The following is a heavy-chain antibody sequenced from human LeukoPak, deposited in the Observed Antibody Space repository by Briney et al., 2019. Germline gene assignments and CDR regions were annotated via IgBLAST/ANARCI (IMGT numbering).Heavy chain of an antibody. Sequence: PGGSLRLSCAASGFTFSSYAMSWVRQAPGKGLEWVSGIGGGGITTFYADSVKGRFAILRDNSKNTLYLQMNSLRAEDTAAYYCAKVGSGSYYFDYWGQGTLVTVSS. CDR1: GFTFSSYA. J-gene: IGHJ4*02. CDR3: AKVGSGSYYFDY. D-gene: IGHD6-19*01. CDR2: IGGGGITT. V-gene: IGHV3-23*01.